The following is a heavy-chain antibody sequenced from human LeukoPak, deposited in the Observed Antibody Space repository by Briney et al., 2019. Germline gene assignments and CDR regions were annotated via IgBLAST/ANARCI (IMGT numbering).Heavy chain of an antibody. CDR1: GGSISSYY. Sequence: PSETLSLTCTVSGGSISSYYWSWIRQPPGKGLEWIGYIYYSGSTNYNPSLKSRVTISVDTSKNQFSLKLSSVTAADTAVYYCARAPGYSSGWLDAFDIWGQGTMVTVPS. CDR2: IYYSGST. J-gene: IGHJ3*02. CDR3: ARAPGYSSGWLDAFDI. D-gene: IGHD6-19*01. V-gene: IGHV4-59*01.